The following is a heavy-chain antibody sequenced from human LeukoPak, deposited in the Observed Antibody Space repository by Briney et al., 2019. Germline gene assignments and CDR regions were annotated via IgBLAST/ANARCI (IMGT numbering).Heavy chain of an antibody. J-gene: IGHJ4*02. V-gene: IGHV4-61*01. CDR3: ARSYGSGNYFDY. CDR1: GGSISSSYYY. D-gene: IGHD3-10*01. Sequence: PSETLSLTCTVSGGSISSSYYYWSWIRQPPGRGLEWIGYIYYSGSASYNPSLKSRVTISVDTSKNQFSLKLSSVTAADTAVYYCARSYGSGNYFDYWGQGTLVTVSS. CDR2: IYYSGSA.